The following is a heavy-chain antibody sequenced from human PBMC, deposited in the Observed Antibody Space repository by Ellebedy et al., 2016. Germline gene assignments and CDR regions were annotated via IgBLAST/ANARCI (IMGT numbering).Heavy chain of an antibody. CDR2: IYYSGST. Sequence: SETLSLXXTVSGGSISSYYWSWIRQPPGKGLEWIGYIYYSGSTNYNPSLKSRVTISVDTSKNQFSLKLSSVTAADTAVYYCAKGGIAVAETDYWGQGTLVTVSS. D-gene: IGHD6-19*01. J-gene: IGHJ4*02. CDR3: AKGGIAVAETDY. V-gene: IGHV4-59*08. CDR1: GGSISSYY.